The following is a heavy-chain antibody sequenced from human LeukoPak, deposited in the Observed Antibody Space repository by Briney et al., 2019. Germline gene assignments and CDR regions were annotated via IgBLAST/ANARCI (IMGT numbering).Heavy chain of an antibody. CDR3: VRTWTYYYGSGSQHPFDY. CDR1: GGSFSGYY. V-gene: IGHV4-34*01. J-gene: IGHJ4*02. D-gene: IGHD3-10*01. CDR2: INHSGST. Sequence: SETLSLTCAVYGGSFSGYYWSWIRQPPGKGLEWIGEINHSGSTNYNPSLKSRVTISVDTSKNQFSLKLSSVTAADTAVYYCVRTWTYYYGSGSQHPFDYWGQGTLVTVSS.